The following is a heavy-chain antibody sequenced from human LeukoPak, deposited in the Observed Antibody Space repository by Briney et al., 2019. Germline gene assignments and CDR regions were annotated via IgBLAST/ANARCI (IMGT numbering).Heavy chain of an antibody. D-gene: IGHD3-10*01. V-gene: IGHV3-30*02. CDR1: GFTFSSYG. J-gene: IGHJ4*02. CDR3: AKDNYYGSGSYYNGGFLFDY. CDR2: IRYDGSNK. Sequence: PGGSLRLSCSASGFTFSSYGMHWVRQAPGKGLEWVALIRYDGSNKYYADSVKGRFTISRGKSKNTLYLQMNSLRAEDTAVYYCAKDNYYGSGSYYNGGFLFDYWGQGTLVTVSS.